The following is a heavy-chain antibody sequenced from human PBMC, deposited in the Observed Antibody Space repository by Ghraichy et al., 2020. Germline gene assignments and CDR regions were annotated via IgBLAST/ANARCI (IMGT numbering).Heavy chain of an antibody. D-gene: IGHD3-10*01. CDR3: AKVLWVGGYLLLGPYDY. CDR1: GFTFGDYA. V-gene: IGHV3-23*01. CDR2: ISDNGSKT. J-gene: IGHJ4*01. Sequence: GGSLRLSCAASGFTFGDYAMSWVRQAPGKGLECVSGISDNGSKTHYAESVKGRFTISRDNSKNTLYFQINSLRDEDTAVYYCAKVLWVGGYLLLGPYDYWGHGDLVTVSS.